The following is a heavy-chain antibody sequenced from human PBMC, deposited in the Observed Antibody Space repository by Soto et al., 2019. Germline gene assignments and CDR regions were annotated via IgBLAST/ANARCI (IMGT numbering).Heavy chain of an antibody. V-gene: IGHV1-69*13. Sequence: SVKVSCKDSGGTFSSYAISWVRQAPGQGLEWMGGIIPIFGTANYAQKFQGRVTITADESTSTAYMELSSLRSEDTAVYYCASLGYSYGYFDYWGQGTLVTVSS. CDR2: IIPIFGTA. CDR3: ASLGYSYGYFDY. CDR1: GGTFSSYA. D-gene: IGHD5-18*01. J-gene: IGHJ4*02.